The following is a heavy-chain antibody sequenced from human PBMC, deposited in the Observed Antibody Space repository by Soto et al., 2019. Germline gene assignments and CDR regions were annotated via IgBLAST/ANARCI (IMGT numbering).Heavy chain of an antibody. J-gene: IGHJ4*02. D-gene: IGHD2-2*01. V-gene: IGHV4-61*01. Sequence: PSETLSLTCTVSGGSVSSGSYYWSWIRQPPGKGLEWIGYIYYSGSTNYNPSLKSRVTISVDTSKNQFSLKLSSVTAADTAVYYCARGSSRRPAASYLDYWGQGTLVTVSS. CDR3: ARGSSRRPAASYLDY. CDR2: IYYSGST. CDR1: GGSVSSGSYY.